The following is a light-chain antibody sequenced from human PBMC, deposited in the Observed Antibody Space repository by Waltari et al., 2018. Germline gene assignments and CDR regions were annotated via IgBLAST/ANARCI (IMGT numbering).Light chain of an antibody. Sequence: EIVMTQSPATLSVSPGERATLSCRASQSVSSDLAWYHQKPGQAPRLLIYGASTRATGIPARFTGSGSGTEFSLTISSMQSEDFAVYYCQQYNNWPGTFGQGT. V-gene: IGKV3-15*01. CDR2: GAS. CDR3: QQYNNWPGT. J-gene: IGKJ1*01. CDR1: QSVSSD.